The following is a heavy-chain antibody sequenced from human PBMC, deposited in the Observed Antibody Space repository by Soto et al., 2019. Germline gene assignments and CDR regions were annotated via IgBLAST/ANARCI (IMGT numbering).Heavy chain of an antibody. J-gene: IGHJ5*02. CDR1: GGTFSSYA. V-gene: IGHV1-69*12. CDR2: IIPIFGTA. CDR3: ARDLKGTTESFWFDP. D-gene: IGHD1-7*01. Sequence: QGQLVQSGAEVKKPGSSVKVSCKASGGTFSSYAISWVRQAPGQGLEWMGGIIPIFGTANYAQKFQGRVTITADESTSTAYMELSSLRSENTAVYYCARDLKGTTESFWFDPWGQGTLVTVSS.